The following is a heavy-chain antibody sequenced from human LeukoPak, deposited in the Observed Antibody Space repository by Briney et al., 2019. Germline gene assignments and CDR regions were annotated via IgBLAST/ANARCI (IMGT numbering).Heavy chain of an antibody. Sequence: GGSLRLSCAASGFIFDDYAMHRVRQAPGKGLEWVSGIGWNNDSIGYADSVKGRFTISRDNAKNSLYLQMNSLRAEDTALYYCAKDIYCSGGSCYSGFDYWGQGTLVTVSS. CDR1: GFIFDDYA. J-gene: IGHJ4*02. CDR3: AKDIYCSGGSCYSGFDY. CDR2: IGWNNDSI. V-gene: IGHV3-9*01. D-gene: IGHD2-15*01.